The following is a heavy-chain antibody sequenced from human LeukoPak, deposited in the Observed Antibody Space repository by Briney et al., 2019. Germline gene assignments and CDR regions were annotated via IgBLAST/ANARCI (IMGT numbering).Heavy chain of an antibody. CDR1: GFTFSSYA. CDR2: ISGSGGST. CDR3: AKVRYYDILTGYSEGMDV. J-gene: IGHJ6*02. Sequence: PGGSLRLSCAASGFTFSSYAMSWVRQAPGKGLEWVSAISGSGGSTYYADSVKGRFTISRDNSKNTLYLQMNSLRAEDTAVYYCAKVRYYDILTGYSEGMDVWGQGTTVTVSS. V-gene: IGHV3-23*01. D-gene: IGHD3-9*01.